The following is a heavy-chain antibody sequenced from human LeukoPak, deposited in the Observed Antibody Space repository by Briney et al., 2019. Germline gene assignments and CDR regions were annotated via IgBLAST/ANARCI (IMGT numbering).Heavy chain of an antibody. V-gene: IGHV1-69*13. CDR3: ARESAYCGGDCYLMAYY. CDR1: GGTFSSYA. Sequence: SVTVSCKASGGTFSSYAISWVRQAPGQGLEWMGGIIPIFGTANYAQKFQGRVTITADESTSTAYMELSSLRSEDTAVYYCARESAYCGGDCYLMAYYWGQGTLVTVSS. CDR2: IIPIFGTA. J-gene: IGHJ4*02. D-gene: IGHD2-21*02.